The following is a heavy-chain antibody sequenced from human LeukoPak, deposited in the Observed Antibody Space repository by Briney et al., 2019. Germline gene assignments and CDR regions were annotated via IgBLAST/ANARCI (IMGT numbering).Heavy chain of an antibody. CDR2: IVPVFGTS. D-gene: IGHD2-15*01. J-gene: IGHJ4*02. CDR3: ARVSTRYYFDD. V-gene: IGHV1-69*05. Sequence: SVTVSCKASGGTFNNYAVSWMRQAPGQGLEWVGTIVPVFGTSNNAQKFQGRLTIVTDESTSTVHIELSSLTSEDTAVYYCARVSTRYYFDDWGQGTLVTVSS. CDR1: GGTFNNYA.